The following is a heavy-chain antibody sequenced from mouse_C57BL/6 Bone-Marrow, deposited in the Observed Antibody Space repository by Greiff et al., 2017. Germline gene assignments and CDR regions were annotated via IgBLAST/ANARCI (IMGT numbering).Heavy chain of an antibody. CDR2: IYPSDSET. J-gene: IGHJ2*01. CDR1: GYTFTSYW. CDR3: ARTGGSSYYFDY. Sequence: QVQLQQPGAELVRPGSSVKLSCKASGYTFTSYWMDWVKQRPGQGLEWIGNIYPSDSETHYNQKFKDKATLTVDKSSSTAYMQLSSLTSEDSAVYYCARTGGSSYYFDYWGQGTTLTVSS. D-gene: IGHD1-1*01. V-gene: IGHV1-61*01.